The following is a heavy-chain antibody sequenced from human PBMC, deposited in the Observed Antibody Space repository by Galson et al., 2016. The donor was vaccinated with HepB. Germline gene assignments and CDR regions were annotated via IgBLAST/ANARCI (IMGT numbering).Heavy chain of an antibody. V-gene: IGHV3-11*01. J-gene: IGHJ4*02. CDR2: IAGGSTTV. CDR3: ARDREPETTMPIFDH. D-gene: IGHD4-17*01. Sequence: SLRLSCAASGFIFGDYYMSWIRQAPGKGLEWISYIAGGSTTVYHADSVKGRFTVSRDNAKRTLFLQMDSLRVDDTAMSFWARDREPETTMPIFDHWGQGVLVTVSS. CDR1: GFIFGDYY.